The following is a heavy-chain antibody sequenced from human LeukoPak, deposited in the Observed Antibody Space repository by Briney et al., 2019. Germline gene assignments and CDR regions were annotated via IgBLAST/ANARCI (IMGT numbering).Heavy chain of an antibody. CDR3: ARDDYGDYSGYYFDY. CDR1: GFTFNTYG. CDR2: ISSDSTTT. D-gene: IGHD4-17*01. V-gene: IGHV3-48*04. Sequence: GGSLRLSCAASGFTFNTYGMNWVRQAPGKGLEWISYISSDSTTTYYADPVKGRFSISRDNAKNSLYLQMNSLRAEDTAVYYCARDDYGDYSGYYFDYWGQGTLVTVSS. J-gene: IGHJ4*02.